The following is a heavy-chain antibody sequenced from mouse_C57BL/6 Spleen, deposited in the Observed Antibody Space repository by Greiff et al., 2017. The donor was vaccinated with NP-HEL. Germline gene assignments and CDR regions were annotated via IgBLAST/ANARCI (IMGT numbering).Heavy chain of an antibody. CDR3: TTLGSSQTWLAL. Sequence: EVQLQQSGAELVRPGASVKLSCKASGFNIKDDYMHWVKQRPEQGLEWIGWIDPEHGDTEYASKFQGKATLTAYKFSNTAYLQRSSLASEDTAVYCCTTLGSSQTWLALWGQGTLVTVSA. J-gene: IGHJ3*01. V-gene: IGHV14-4*01. D-gene: IGHD1-1*01. CDR1: GFNIKDDY. CDR2: IDPEHGDT.